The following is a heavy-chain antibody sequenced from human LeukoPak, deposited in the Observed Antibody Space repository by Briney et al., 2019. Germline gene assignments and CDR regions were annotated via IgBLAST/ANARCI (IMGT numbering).Heavy chain of an antibody. CDR1: GFAFSRHG. CDR2: IPYDGSNK. J-gene: IGHJ4*02. CDR3: AIAYYDSSGYDY. Sequence: GGSLRLSCAASGFAFSRHGIHWVRQAPGKGLEWVAFIPYDGSNKFYVDSVKGRFTLSSDDAKHSLSLQMNSLRVEDTAVYYCAIAYYDSSGYDYWGQGTLVTVSS. V-gene: IGHV3-30*02. D-gene: IGHD3-22*01.